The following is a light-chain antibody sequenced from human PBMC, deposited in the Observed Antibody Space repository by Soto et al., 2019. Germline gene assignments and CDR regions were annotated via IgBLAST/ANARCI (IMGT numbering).Light chain of an antibody. CDR2: DAS. V-gene: IGKV1-5*01. Sequence: DIQMTQSPSTLSASVGDRVTITCRASQSISSWLAWYKQKPGKAPELLIYDASNLGSGVPSRFSGSGSGTEFTLTISSLQNDDFATYYCQQYNAYSQPWTFGQGTKVEIK. J-gene: IGKJ1*01. CDR1: QSISSW. CDR3: QQYNAYSQPWT.